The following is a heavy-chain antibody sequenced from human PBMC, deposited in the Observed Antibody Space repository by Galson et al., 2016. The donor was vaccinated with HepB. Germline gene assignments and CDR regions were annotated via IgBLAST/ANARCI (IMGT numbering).Heavy chain of an antibody. V-gene: IGHV1-2*05. CDR1: GYTFTAYY. CDR3: ARGGPGVYDYPDY. D-gene: IGHD3-16*01. J-gene: IGHJ4*02. CDR2: INPNNGDT. Sequence: SVKVSCKASGYTFTAYYIHWVRQAPGQGLEWMGRINPNNGDTNYAQKFQGRVSMTRDTSIRAAYMELSRLRFDDTVGYYCARGGPGVYDYPDYWGQGTLVTVSS.